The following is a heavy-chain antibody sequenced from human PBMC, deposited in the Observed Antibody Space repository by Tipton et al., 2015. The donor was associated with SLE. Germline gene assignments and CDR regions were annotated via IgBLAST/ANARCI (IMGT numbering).Heavy chain of an antibody. V-gene: IGHV4-59*01. CDR2: IYYSGST. J-gene: IGHJ6*02. D-gene: IGHD3-16*01. CDR1: GGSFSGYY. CDR3: ARDLGPGGMDV. Sequence: TLSLTCAVYGGSFSGYYWSWIRQPPGKGLEWIGYIYYSGSTNYNPSLKSRVTISVDTSKNQFSLKLSSVTAADTAVYYCARDLGPGGMDVWGQGTTVTVSS.